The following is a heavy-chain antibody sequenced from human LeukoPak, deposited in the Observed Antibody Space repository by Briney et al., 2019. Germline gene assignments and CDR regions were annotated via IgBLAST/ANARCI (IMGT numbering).Heavy chain of an antibody. CDR3: ASRGAYCGGDCYWD. J-gene: IGHJ4*02. CDR1: GYTFTSYG. D-gene: IGHD2-21*02. CDR2: ISAYNGNT. Sequence: ASVKVSCKASGYTFTSYGISWVRQAPGQGLEWMGWISAYNGNTNYAQKLQGRVTMTTDTSTSTAYMELRSLRSDDTAVYYCASRGAYCGGDCYWDWGQGTLVTVSS. V-gene: IGHV1-18*01.